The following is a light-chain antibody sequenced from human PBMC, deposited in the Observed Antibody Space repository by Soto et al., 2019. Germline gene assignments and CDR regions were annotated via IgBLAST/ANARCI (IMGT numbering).Light chain of an antibody. Sequence: DIQMTQSPSSLSASVGDRVTITCRASQTISKYLNWYQHKPGKGPKLLIYGASTLQSGVPSRFSGSGSGTDFTLTISSLQPEDVATYYCQQGNSIPPWTFGQGTKVDIK. CDR1: QTISKY. CDR2: GAS. CDR3: QQGNSIPPWT. J-gene: IGKJ1*01. V-gene: IGKV1-39*01.